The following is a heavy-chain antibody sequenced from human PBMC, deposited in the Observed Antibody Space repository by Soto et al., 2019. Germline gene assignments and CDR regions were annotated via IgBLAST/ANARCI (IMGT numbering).Heavy chain of an antibody. Sequence: QVPLVQSGAEVKKPGASVKVSCKASGYTFTSYFINWVRQAPGQGLEWMGWISAYNGNTNYAQKLQGRVTMTTDTSTSTAYMELRRLRSDDTAVYYRARDIGYDSRPYNWFDPWGQGTLVTVSS. V-gene: IGHV1-18*01. CDR3: ARDIGYDSRPYNWFDP. CDR2: ISAYNGNT. J-gene: IGHJ5*02. CDR1: GYTFTSYF. D-gene: IGHD5-12*01.